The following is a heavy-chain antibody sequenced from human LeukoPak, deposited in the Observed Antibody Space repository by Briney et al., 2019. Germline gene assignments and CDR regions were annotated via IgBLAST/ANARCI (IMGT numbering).Heavy chain of an antibody. CDR2: INHSGST. CDR3: ARETSQKGAHYMDV. V-gene: IGHV4-38-2*02. Sequence: SETLSLTCTVSGYSISSGYYWGWIRQPPGKGLEWIGEINHSGSTNYNPSLKGRVTISVDTSKNQFSLKLSSVTAADTAVYYCARETSQKGAHYMDVWGKGTTVTISS. J-gene: IGHJ6*03. D-gene: IGHD3-16*01. CDR1: GYSISSGYY.